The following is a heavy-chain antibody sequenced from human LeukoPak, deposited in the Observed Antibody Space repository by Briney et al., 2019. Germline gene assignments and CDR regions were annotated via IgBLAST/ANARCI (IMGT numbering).Heavy chain of an antibody. CDR2: ISYDGSNK. CDR1: GFTFSSYA. D-gene: IGHD6-13*01. CDR3: AREQVLDLYSSSWYGIDY. V-gene: IGHV3-30-3*01. Sequence: PGGSLRLSCAASGFTFSSYAMHWVRQAPGKGLEWVAVISYDGSNKYYADSVKGRFTISRDNSKNTLYLQMNSLRAEDTAVYYCAREQVLDLYSSSWYGIDYWGQGTLVTVSS. J-gene: IGHJ4*02.